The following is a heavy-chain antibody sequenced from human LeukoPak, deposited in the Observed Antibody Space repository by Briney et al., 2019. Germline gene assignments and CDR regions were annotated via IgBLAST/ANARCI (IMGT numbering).Heavy chain of an antibody. CDR3: ARWVVVPLTDYYYMDV. D-gene: IGHD2-2*01. Sequence: GESLKISCKGSGYSFTSYWIGWVRQMPGKGLEWMGIIYPGDSDTRYSPSFQGQVTISADKSISTAYLQWSSLKASDTAMYYCARWVVVPLTDYYYMDVWGKGTTVTVSS. J-gene: IGHJ6*03. CDR1: GYSFTSYW. CDR2: IYPGDSDT. V-gene: IGHV5-51*01.